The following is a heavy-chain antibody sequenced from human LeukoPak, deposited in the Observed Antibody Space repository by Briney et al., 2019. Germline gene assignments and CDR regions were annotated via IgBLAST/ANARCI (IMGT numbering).Heavy chain of an antibody. D-gene: IGHD3-22*01. V-gene: IGHV3-21*01. Sequence: PGGSLRLSCAASKFTFSDYSMSWVRQAPGKGLEWVSSISSIRNYIYYADSVKGRFTVSRDNAKNSLYLQMNSLRAEDTAVYYCAKDPYYYDSSGYYRKPYYYYGMDVWGQGTTVTVSS. J-gene: IGHJ6*02. CDR2: ISSIRNYI. CDR1: KFTFSDYS. CDR3: AKDPYYYDSSGYYRKPYYYYGMDV.